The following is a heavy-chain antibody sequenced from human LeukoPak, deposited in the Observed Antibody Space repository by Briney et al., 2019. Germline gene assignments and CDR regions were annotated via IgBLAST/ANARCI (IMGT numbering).Heavy chain of an antibody. D-gene: IGHD3-22*01. CDR3: ASPRYYDSSGYSNPFDY. CDR2: INPSGGST. J-gene: IGHJ4*02. V-gene: IGHV1-46*01. Sequence: GASVTVSCKASVYTFTNYDINWVRQATGQGLEWMGLINPSGGSTSYAQKLQGRVTLTRDLFPSTVYMDLSRLRSDDTAVYYCASPRYYDSSGYSNPFDYWGQGTLVTVSS. CDR1: VYTFTNYD.